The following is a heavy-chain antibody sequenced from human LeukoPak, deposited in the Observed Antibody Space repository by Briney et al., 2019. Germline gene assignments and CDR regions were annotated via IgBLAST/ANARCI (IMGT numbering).Heavy chain of an antibody. CDR1: GGSISSYY. Sequence: PSETLSLTCTVSGGSISSYYWTWIRQPAGKGLEWIGRIYTSGSTTYNPSLKSRVTISLDTSKNHFSLKLDSVTAADTAVYYCARDGPSVYFDYWGQGTLVTVSS. V-gene: IGHV4-4*07. CDR2: IYTSGST. J-gene: IGHJ4*02. CDR3: ARDGPSVYFDY.